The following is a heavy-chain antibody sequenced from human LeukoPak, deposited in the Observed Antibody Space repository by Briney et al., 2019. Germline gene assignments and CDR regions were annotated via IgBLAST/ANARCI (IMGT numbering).Heavy chain of an antibody. CDR3: AGAYEGVPDWFDP. CDR2: TYYRSKWSN. D-gene: IGHD3-10*01. V-gene: IGHV6-1*01. CDR1: GDSVSSNTAA. Sequence: SQTLSLTCAISGDSVSSNTAAWNWIRQSPSRGLEWLGRTYYRSKWSNDYAASVKSRITINPDTSKNQFSLQLNSVTPEDTAVYYCAGAYEGVPDWFDPWGQGTLVTVSS. J-gene: IGHJ5*02.